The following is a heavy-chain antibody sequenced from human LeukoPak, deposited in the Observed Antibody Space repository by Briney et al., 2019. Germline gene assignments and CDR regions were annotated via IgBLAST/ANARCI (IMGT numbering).Heavy chain of an antibody. V-gene: IGHV1-18*01. CDR1: GYTFTSYG. J-gene: IGHJ6*03. Sequence: ASVKVSCKASGYTFTSYGISWVRQAPGQGLEWMGWISAYNGNTNYAQKLQGRVTMTTDTSTSTAYMELRSLRSVDTAVYYCARGLSSTSFPYKKYYYYMDVWGKGTTVTVSS. D-gene: IGHD2-2*01. CDR2: ISAYNGNT. CDR3: ARGLSSTSFPYKKYYYYMDV.